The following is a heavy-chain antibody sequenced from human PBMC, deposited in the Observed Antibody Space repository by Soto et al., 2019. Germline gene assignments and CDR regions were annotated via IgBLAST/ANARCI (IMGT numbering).Heavy chain of an antibody. V-gene: IGHV3-21*02. CDR3: ARVSTTIHYFYSMDV. J-gene: IGHJ6*02. CDR1: GFTFSDYS. D-gene: IGHD2-2*01. Sequence: EMQLVESGGGLVKPGGSLRLSCAASGFTFSDYSMNWVRQAPGKGLEWVSSINSGNNYIYYANSVKGRFTISRDNAKNSLILQMDSLRAEDAAVYYCARVSTTIHYFYSMDVWGQGTTVTVSS. CDR2: INSGNNYI.